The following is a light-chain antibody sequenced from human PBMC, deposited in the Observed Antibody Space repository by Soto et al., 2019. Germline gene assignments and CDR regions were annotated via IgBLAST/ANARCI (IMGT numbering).Light chain of an antibody. CDR3: CSYAASNTLI. J-gene: IGLJ2*01. CDR1: SSNVGSYDL. CDR2: EVT. V-gene: IGLV2-23*02. Sequence: QSALTQSASVSGSPGQSITISCTGTSSNVGSYDLVSWYQQHPGKAPKLLIYEVTKRPSGVSNRFSGSKSGNTASLTISGLQAEDEADYACCSYAASNTLIFGGGTKLTVL.